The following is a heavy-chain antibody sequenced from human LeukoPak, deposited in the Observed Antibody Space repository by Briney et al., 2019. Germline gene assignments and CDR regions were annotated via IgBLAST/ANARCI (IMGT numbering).Heavy chain of an antibody. J-gene: IGHJ4*02. CDR1: GGSISTYY. CDR3: ASLTPSYGDYAFDN. D-gene: IGHD4-17*01. CDR2: MVYRGNT. Sequence: SETLSLTCTVSGGSISTYYWSWLRQPPGKGLEWIAYMVYRGNTKYNPSLKNRVTISVDTSKNQVSLKLTSVTAADTAVYYCASLTPSYGDYAFDNWGQGTLVTVSS. V-gene: IGHV4-59*01.